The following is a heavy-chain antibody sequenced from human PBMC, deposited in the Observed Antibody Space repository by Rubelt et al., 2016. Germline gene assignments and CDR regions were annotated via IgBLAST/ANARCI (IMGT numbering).Heavy chain of an antibody. V-gene: IGHV3-23*01. CDR2: ISGSGGST. CDR1: GFIFNSYA. D-gene: IGHD5-24*01. Sequence: EVQLLESGGGLVQPGGSLRLSYAASGFIFNSYAMSWVRQSPEKGLEWVSAISGSGGSTYYADSVKGRFTISRDNSKNTLYLQMNSLRAEDTSVYYCATDRFRWRYWGQGTLVTVSS. J-gene: IGHJ4*02. CDR3: ATDRFRWRY.